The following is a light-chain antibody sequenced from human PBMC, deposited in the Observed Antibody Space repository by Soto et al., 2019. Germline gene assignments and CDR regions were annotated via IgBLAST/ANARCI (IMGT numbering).Light chain of an antibody. J-gene: IGLJ3*02. CDR1: SSDVGAYNY. CDR3: SSYTTATPRV. CDR2: DVS. V-gene: IGLV2-14*01. Sequence: QSALTQPASVSGSPGQSITISCTGTSSDVGAYNYVSWYQQHPGKAPKLMIFDVSNRPSVVSNRFSGSKSGNTASLTISGLQAEDEADYYCSSYTTATPRVFGGGPKLTVL.